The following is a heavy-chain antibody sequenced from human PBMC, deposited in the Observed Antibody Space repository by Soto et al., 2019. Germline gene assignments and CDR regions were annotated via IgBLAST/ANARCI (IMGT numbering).Heavy chain of an antibody. CDR1: GLTFSNAW. Sequence: PGGSLRLSCAVSGLTFSNAWMNWVRQAPGKGLVWVSRINSDGSSTSYADSVKGRFTISRDNAKNTLYLQMNSLRAEDTAVYYCARVGSSSRVLDYWGQGTLVTVSS. V-gene: IGHV3-74*01. J-gene: IGHJ4*02. CDR2: INSDGSST. CDR3: ARVGSSSRVLDY. D-gene: IGHD6-6*01.